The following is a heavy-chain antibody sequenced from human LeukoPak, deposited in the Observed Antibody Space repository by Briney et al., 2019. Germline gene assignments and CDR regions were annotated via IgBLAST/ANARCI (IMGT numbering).Heavy chain of an antibody. CDR1: GFIFSDFY. V-gene: IGHV3-11*01. D-gene: IGHD3-16*01. Sequence: GRSLRLSCVVSGFIFSDFYMSWIRQAPGKGLEWVSYISSSGDNMYYADSVKGRFTISRDNAKNSLYLQMNSLRAEDTAVYYCARETFGYTLYWGQGTLVTVSS. CDR2: ISSSGDNM. CDR3: ARETFGYTLY. J-gene: IGHJ4*02.